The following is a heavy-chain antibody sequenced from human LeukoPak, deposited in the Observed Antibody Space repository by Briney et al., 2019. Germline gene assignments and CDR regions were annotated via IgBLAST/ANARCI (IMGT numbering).Heavy chain of an antibody. CDR3: ARDYCSSTSCYTDAFDI. J-gene: IGHJ3*02. D-gene: IGHD2-2*02. CDR2: IYTSGST. V-gene: IGHV4-61*02. CDR1: GGSISSGSYY. Sequence: SETLSLTCAVSGGSISSGSYYWSWIRQPAGKGLEWIGRIYTSGSTNYNPSLKSRVTISVDTSKNQFSLKLSSVTAADTAVYYCARDYCSSTSCYTDAFDIWGQGTMVTVSS.